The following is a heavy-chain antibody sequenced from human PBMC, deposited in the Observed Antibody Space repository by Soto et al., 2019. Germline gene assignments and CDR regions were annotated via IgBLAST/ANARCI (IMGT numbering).Heavy chain of an antibody. CDR2: IYSGGST. V-gene: IGHV3-53*01. CDR1: GFTVSSNY. J-gene: IGHJ1*01. Sequence: EVQLVESGGGLIQPGGSLRLSCAASGFTVSSNYMSWVRQAPGKGLEWVSVIYSGGSTYYADSVKGRFTISRDNSKNTLYRQMNSLRAEDTAVYYCARVRVESGYTEYFQHWGQGTLVTVSS. CDR3: ARVRVESGYTEYFQH. D-gene: IGHD3-22*01.